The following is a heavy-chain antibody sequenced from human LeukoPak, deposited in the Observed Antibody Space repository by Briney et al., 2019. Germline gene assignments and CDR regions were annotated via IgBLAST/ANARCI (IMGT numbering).Heavy chain of an antibody. D-gene: IGHD3-3*01. Sequence: PSETRSLTCTVSGGSISSYYWSWIRQPPGKGLEWIGYIYYSGSTNYNPSLKSRVTISVDTSKNQFSLKLSSVTAADTAVYYCAGSGYYRPTWFDPWGQGTLVTVSS. CDR3: AGSGYYRPTWFDP. CDR1: GGSISSYY. V-gene: IGHV4-59*01. CDR2: IYYSGST. J-gene: IGHJ5*02.